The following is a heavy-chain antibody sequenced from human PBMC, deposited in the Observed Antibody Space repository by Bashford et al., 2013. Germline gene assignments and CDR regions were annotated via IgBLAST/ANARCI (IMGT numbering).Heavy chain of an antibody. J-gene: IGHJ6*02. V-gene: IGHV3-23*01. CDR2: IIDNGIST. CDR3: ARGQYYGMDL. Sequence: GGSLRLSCTASGFTFNSYAMGWVRQAPGKGLEWVALIIDNGISTFFGDSVKGRFTISRDNAKNTLYMQMNNLRAEDTGVYYCARGQYYGMDLWGQGTTVTVSS. D-gene: IGHD3-10*01. CDR1: GFTFNSYA.